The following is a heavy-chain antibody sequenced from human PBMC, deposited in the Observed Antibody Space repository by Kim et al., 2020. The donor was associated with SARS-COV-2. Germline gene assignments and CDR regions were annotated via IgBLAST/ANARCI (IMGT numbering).Heavy chain of an antibody. Sequence: SETLSLTCAVYGGSFSGYYWSWIRQPPGKWLEWIGEINHSGSTNYNPSLKSRVTISVDTSKNQFSLKLSSVTAADTAVYYCASDATLTTIFGGWGQGTLVTVSS. CDR2: INHSGST. CDR1: GGSFSGYY. D-gene: IGHD3-3*01. CDR3: ASDATLTTIFGG. V-gene: IGHV4-34*01. J-gene: IGHJ4*02.